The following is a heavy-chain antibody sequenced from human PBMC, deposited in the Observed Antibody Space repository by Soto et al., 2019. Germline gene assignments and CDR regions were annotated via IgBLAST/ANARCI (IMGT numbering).Heavy chain of an antibody. CDR1: GYTFSDYY. J-gene: IGHJ4*02. CDR2: ISPKSGGT. D-gene: IGHD5-18*01. Sequence: VKVSCHASGYTFSDYYLHWLRQAPGQGLEWMGWISPKSGGTHYAPKFEGRVTLTTDTSISTAFMELSRLTSDDTAVYYCARGPRTQLWFPNVYWGQGTLVTVSS. V-gene: IGHV1-2*02. CDR3: ARGPRTQLWFPNVY.